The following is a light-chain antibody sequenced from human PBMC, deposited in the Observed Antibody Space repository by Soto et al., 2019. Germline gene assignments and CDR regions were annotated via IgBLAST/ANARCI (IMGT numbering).Light chain of an antibody. CDR3: QQYDTSPHLYT. V-gene: IGKV3-20*01. CDR2: RAS. CDR1: QTVDSTY. J-gene: IGKJ2*01. Sequence: EVVLTQSPGTLSLSPGERATLSCRASQTVDSTYLAWYQQKPGQAPRLLIYRASSRAAGVPDRFSGSGSGTDFTLTISKLDPEDFAVYYCQQYDTSPHLYTFGQGTKLEIK.